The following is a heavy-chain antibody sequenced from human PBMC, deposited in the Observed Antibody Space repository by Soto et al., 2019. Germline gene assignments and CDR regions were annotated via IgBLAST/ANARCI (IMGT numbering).Heavy chain of an antibody. CDR2: ISYDGSNK. V-gene: IGHV3-30-3*01. Sequence: TGGSLRLSCASSGFTFSGYAMHWVRQAPGKGLEWVAVISYDGSNKYYADSVKGRFTISRDNAKNTLYLQMNSLRAEDTAVYYCERERYCGGDCYVGLDVWGQGTTVTVSS. J-gene: IGHJ6*02. CDR1: GFTFSGYA. D-gene: IGHD2-21*02. CDR3: ERERYCGGDCYVGLDV.